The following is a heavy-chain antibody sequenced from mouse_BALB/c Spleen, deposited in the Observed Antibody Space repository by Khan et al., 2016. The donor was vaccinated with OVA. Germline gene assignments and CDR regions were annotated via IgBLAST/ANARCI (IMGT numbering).Heavy chain of an antibody. CDR1: GYTFTSYY. V-gene: IGHV1S81*02. CDR3: TRSGWAAFAY. CDR2: INPSNGDT. J-gene: IGHJ3*01. Sequence: QVQLQQPGAELVKPGASVKLSCKASGYTFTSYYIYWVKQRPGQGLEWIGGINPSNGDTYFNEKFESKATLTVDKSSSTAFMQVSSLTSEDSAVYYCTRSGWAAFAYWGRGTLVTVSA. D-gene: IGHD1-1*02.